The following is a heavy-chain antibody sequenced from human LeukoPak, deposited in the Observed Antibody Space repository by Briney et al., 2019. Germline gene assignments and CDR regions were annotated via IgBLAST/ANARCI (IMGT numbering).Heavy chain of an antibody. CDR1: GYIFTNYW. Sequence: GESLKISCTGSGYIFTNYWIAWVRQMPGKGLEWMGIIYPGDSETTYSPSFQGQVTISADKSISTAYLQWSSLKASDTAMYYCARPTVDTAMVNYFDYWGQGTLVTVSS. V-gene: IGHV5-51*01. CDR3: ARPTVDTAMVNYFDY. D-gene: IGHD5-18*01. CDR2: IYPGDSET. J-gene: IGHJ4*02.